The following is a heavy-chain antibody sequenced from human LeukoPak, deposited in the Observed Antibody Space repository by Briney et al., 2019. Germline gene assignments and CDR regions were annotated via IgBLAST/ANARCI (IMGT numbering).Heavy chain of an antibody. CDR2: INHSGST. J-gene: IGHJ4*02. CDR3: ARSTQGGYSSSWYRY. CDR1: GGSFSGYY. D-gene: IGHD6-13*01. V-gene: IGHV4-34*01. Sequence: SETLSLTCAVYGGSFSGYYWSWIRQPPGKGLEWIGEINHSGSTNYNPSLKSRVTISVDTSKNQFSLKLSSVTAADTAVYYCARSTQGGYSSSWYRYWGQETLVTVSS.